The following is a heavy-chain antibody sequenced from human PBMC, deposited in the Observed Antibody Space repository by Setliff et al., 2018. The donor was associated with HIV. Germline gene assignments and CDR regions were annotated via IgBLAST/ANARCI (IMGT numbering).Heavy chain of an antibody. D-gene: IGHD3-22*01. Sequence: PSETLSLTCTVSGGSISSYYWSWIRQPAGKGLEWIGRIYTSGSTSYNPSLKSRVTISVDTSKNQFSLKLSSVTAADTAVYYCARGLSFYDPGGFDYWGQGTLVTVSS. CDR2: IYTSGST. CDR3: ARGLSFYDPGGFDY. CDR1: GGSISSYY. V-gene: IGHV4-4*07. J-gene: IGHJ4*02.